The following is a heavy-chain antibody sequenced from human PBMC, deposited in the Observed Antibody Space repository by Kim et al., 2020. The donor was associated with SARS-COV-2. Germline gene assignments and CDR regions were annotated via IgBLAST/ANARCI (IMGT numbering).Heavy chain of an antibody. CDR3: ARGRYSSSWYGRNGMDV. D-gene: IGHD6-13*01. J-gene: IGHJ6*02. Sequence: LKSRVTISVDTTKNQFSLKLSSVTAADTAVYYCARGRYSSSWYGRNGMDVWGQGTTVTVS. V-gene: IGHV4-34*01.